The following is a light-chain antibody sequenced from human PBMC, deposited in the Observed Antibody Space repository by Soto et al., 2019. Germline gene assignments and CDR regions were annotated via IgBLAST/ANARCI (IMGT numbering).Light chain of an antibody. CDR3: SSYTSSSIPYV. CDR2: DVS. J-gene: IGLJ1*01. Sequence: QSARTQPASVSGSPGQSITISCSVTNSDVGGYNFVSWYQQHPGKAPKLMIYDVSNRPSGVSNRFSGSKSGNTASLNISGLQAEDEADYYCSSYTSSSIPYVFGIGTKLTVL. CDR1: NSDVGGYNF. V-gene: IGLV2-14*01.